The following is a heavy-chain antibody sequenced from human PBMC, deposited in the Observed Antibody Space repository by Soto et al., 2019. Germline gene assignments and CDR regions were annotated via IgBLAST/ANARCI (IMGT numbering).Heavy chain of an antibody. V-gene: IGHV1-24*01. CDR3: ATGPPMGATEGRAFDI. CDR1: GYTLTELS. Sequence: ASVKVSCKVSGYTLTELSMHWVRQAPGKGLEWMGGFDPEDGETIYAQKFQGRVTMTEDTSTDTAYMELSSLRSEDTAVYYCATGPPMGATEGRAFDIWGQGTMVTVSS. CDR2: FDPEDGET. J-gene: IGHJ3*02. D-gene: IGHD1-26*01.